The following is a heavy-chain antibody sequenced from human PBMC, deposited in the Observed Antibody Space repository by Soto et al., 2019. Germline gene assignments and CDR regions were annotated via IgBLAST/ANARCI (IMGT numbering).Heavy chain of an antibody. Sequence: ASVKVSCKTSGYTFSNYGITWVRQAPGQPLEWLGWISLYSDGTNYAQKFQGRVSMTTDTSTTTAYMDLRSLRSDDTAVYYCARVVPGAEAWFGPWGQGTLVTVSS. D-gene: IGHD2-2*01. J-gene: IGHJ5*02. CDR2: ISLYSDGT. CDR3: ARVVPGAEAWFGP. CDR1: GYTFSNYG. V-gene: IGHV1-18*01.